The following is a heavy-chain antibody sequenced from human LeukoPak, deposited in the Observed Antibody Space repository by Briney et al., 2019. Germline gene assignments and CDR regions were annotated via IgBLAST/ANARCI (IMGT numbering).Heavy chain of an antibody. V-gene: IGHV3-74*01. CDR2: VNTDGSST. CDR1: GFTSSSYW. Sequence: GGSLRLSCAASGFTSSSYWMHWVRQAPGKGLVWVSRVNTDGSSTNYADSMKVRFTISRDNAKNTLYLQMNSLRAEDTAVYYCARGRPFDIWGRGTMVTVSS. J-gene: IGHJ3*02. CDR3: ARGRPFDI.